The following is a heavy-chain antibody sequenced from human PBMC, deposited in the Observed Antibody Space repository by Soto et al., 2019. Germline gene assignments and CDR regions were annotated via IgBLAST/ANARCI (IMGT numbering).Heavy chain of an antibody. CDR3: ARDSPCSSTSCYLNYYYGMDV. D-gene: IGHD2-2*01. V-gene: IGHV1-18*01. J-gene: IGHJ6*02. Sequence: GASVKVSCKASGYTFTSYGISWVRQAPGQGLEWMGWISAYNGNTNYAQKLQGRVTMTTDTSTSTAYMELRSLRSDDTAVYYCARDSPCSSTSCYLNYYYGMDVWGQGTTVTVSS. CDR2: ISAYNGNT. CDR1: GYTFTSYG.